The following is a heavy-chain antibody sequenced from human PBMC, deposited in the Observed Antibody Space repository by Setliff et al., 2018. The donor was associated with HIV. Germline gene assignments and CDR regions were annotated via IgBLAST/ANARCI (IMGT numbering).Heavy chain of an antibody. J-gene: IGHJ4*02. CDR2: IGGSGAVT. CDR1: KLTFHGYA. V-gene: IGHV3-23*01. CDR3: VGYPDFGNSGPRGY. Sequence: GGSLRLSCADPKLTFHGYAVSWVRQVPGKGLEWVSSIGGSGAVTYYAASVKGRFTISRDNLKHILYLQMDNLKTDDTAVYYCVGYPDFGNSGPRGYWGQGTLVTV. D-gene: IGHD5-12*01.